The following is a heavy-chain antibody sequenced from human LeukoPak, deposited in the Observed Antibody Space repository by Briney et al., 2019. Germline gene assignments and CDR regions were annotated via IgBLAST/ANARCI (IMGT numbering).Heavy chain of an antibody. J-gene: IGHJ6*02. V-gene: IGHV3-30*18. Sequence: VRSLRLSCAASGFTLSSYVIPSGRGAPGQGLEAGAGISYDGINKYYAASVKGRFTISRDNSKNTLYLQMNSLRAEDTAVYYCAKGENGDYPSPYGMDVWGQGTTVTVSS. CDR2: ISYDGINK. D-gene: IGHD4-17*01. CDR1: GFTLSSYV. CDR3: AKGENGDYPSPYGMDV.